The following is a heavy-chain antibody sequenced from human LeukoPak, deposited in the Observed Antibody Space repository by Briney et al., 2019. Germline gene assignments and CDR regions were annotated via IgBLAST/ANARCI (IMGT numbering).Heavy chain of an antibody. CDR1: GFTFSSYA. J-gene: IGHJ5*02. CDR2: ISYDGSNK. Sequence: GRSLRLSCAASGFTFSSYAMHWVRQAPGKGLEWVAVISYDGSNKYYADSVKGRFTISRDNSKNTLYLQMNSLRAEDTAVYHCAARQGTKLNNWFDPWGQGTLVTVSS. V-gene: IGHV3-30-3*01. D-gene: IGHD2-8*01. CDR3: AARQGTKLNNWFDP.